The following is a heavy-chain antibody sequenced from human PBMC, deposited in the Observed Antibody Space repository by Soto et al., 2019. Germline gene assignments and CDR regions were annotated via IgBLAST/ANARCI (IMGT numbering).Heavy chain of an antibody. J-gene: IGHJ4*02. CDR1: GFSFSGYA. D-gene: IGHD1-26*01. V-gene: IGHV3-23*01. CDR3: AKNSKGYSGSYFDY. Sequence: EVQLLESGGGVGQPGGSLRLSCAATGFSFSGYAMSWVRQAAGKGLEWVSTISGSGASTFYADSVKGRFTISRDNTTNTCYLQINSLRAEDTAVYYCAKNSKGYSGSYFDYWGQGTLVTVSS. CDR2: ISGSGAST.